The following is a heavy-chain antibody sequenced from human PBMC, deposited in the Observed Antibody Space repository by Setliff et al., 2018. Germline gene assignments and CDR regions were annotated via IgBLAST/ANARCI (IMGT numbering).Heavy chain of an antibody. D-gene: IGHD3-22*01. CDR3: ARGLYYYDSSGYPWYFDY. CDR1: GGSISSYY. J-gene: IGHJ4*02. CDR2: IYTSGST. Sequence: SETLSLTCTVSGGSISSYYWSWIRQPAGKGLEWIGRIYTSGSTNYNPSLKSRVTMSVDPSKNQFSLKLSSVTAADTAVYYCARGLYYYDSSGYPWYFDYWGQGTLVTVSS. V-gene: IGHV4-4*07.